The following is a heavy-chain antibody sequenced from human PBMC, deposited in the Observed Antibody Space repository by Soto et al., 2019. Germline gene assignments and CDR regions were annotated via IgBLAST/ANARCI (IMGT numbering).Heavy chain of an antibody. V-gene: IGHV3-21*04. D-gene: IGHD3-3*01. CDR3: TKEVNYDFWNYFGMDG. CDR2: ITSNTE. CDR1: GFPFSIYI. J-gene: IGHJ6*02. Sequence: GGSLRLSCAASGFPFSIYIMNWVRQAPGRGLEWVSTITSNTEYYADSVKGRFSISRVNSENTVHLQMNGLRVEDTAVYFCTKEVNYDFWNYFGMDGWGRGTTVTVSS.